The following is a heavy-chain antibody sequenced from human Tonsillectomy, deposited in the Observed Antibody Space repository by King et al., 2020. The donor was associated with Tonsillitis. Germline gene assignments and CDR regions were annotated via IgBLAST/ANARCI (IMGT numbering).Heavy chain of an antibody. V-gene: IGHV4-39*07. CDR3: ARHRYSSSWHWYFDL. CDR2: IYYSGST. D-gene: IGHD6-13*01. Sequence: QLQESGPGLVKPSETLSLTCTVSGGSISSSSYYWGWIRQPPGKGLEWIGSIYYSGSTYYNPSLKSRVTISVDTSKNQFSLKLSSVTAADTAVYYGARHRYSSSWHWYFDLWGRGTLVTVSS. J-gene: IGHJ2*01. CDR1: GGSISSSSYY.